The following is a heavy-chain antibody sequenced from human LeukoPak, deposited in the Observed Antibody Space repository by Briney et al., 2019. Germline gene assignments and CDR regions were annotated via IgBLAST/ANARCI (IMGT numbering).Heavy chain of an antibody. Sequence: GGSLILSFAASGFTFSSYAISWVRQAPGKGLEWVSAISGSGGSTYYADSVKGRFTISRDNSKITLYLQMNSLRAEDTAVYYCAKEGATPFFDYWGQGTLVTVSS. J-gene: IGHJ4*02. CDR2: ISGSGGST. D-gene: IGHD1-26*01. CDR1: GFTFSSYA. V-gene: IGHV3-23*01. CDR3: AKEGATPFFDY.